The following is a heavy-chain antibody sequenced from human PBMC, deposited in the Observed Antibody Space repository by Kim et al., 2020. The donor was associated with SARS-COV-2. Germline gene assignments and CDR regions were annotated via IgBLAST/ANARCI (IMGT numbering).Heavy chain of an antibody. D-gene: IGHD3-3*02. Sequence: ASVKVSCKASGYTFTTYYIHWVRQAPGPGLEWMGTINPGDGGTDYAQKFQGRVSMTRDTSASTVYMELSSLRSEDTAVYYFARTMRTAGIFYGMDVWGQGTTVTVSS. CDR1: GYTFTTYY. CDR3: ARTMRTAGIFYGMDV. CDR2: INPGDGGT. V-gene: IGHV1-46*01. J-gene: IGHJ6*02.